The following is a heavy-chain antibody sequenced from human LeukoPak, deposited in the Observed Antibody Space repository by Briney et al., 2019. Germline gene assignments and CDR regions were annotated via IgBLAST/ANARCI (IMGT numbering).Heavy chain of an antibody. CDR3: ARSHYYYYYMDV. V-gene: IGHV1-69*05. CDR2: IIPIFGTA. CDR1: GGTFSSYA. Sequence: GASVTVSCKASGGTFSSYAISWVRQAPGHRLEWMGGIIPIFGTANYAQKFQGRVTITTDESTSTAYMELSSLRSEDAAVYYCARSHYYYYYMDVWGKGTTVTVSS. J-gene: IGHJ6*03.